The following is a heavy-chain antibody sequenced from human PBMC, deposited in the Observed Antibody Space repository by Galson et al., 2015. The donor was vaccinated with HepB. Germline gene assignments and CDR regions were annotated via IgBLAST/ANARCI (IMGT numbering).Heavy chain of an antibody. D-gene: IGHD3-22*01. Sequence: SLRLSCAASGFTFRNYEMNWVRQAPGKGLAWISYISSSGNTIHYADSVRGRFTISRDNARNSLYLQMNSLRAEDTAIYYCVSVGGSGYYYAFDYWGQGTLVTVSS. CDR1: GFTFRNYE. V-gene: IGHV3-48*03. J-gene: IGHJ4*02. CDR3: VSVGGSGYYYAFDY. CDR2: ISSSGNTI.